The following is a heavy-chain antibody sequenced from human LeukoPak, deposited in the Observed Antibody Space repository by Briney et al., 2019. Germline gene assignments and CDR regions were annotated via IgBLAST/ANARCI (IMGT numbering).Heavy chain of an antibody. CDR2: ISTSSSYI. V-gene: IGHV3-21*01. CDR1: AFTFSSYS. J-gene: IGHJ4*02. D-gene: IGHD3-16*02. Sequence: GGSLRLSCAASAFTFSSYSMNWVRQAPGKGLEWVSFISTSSSYIHYADSVKGRFTISRDNAKNSLYLQMNSLRAEDTAVYYCAIPLSQWADWGSYRATPPDYWGQGTLVTVSS. CDR3: AIPLSQWADWGSYRATPPDY.